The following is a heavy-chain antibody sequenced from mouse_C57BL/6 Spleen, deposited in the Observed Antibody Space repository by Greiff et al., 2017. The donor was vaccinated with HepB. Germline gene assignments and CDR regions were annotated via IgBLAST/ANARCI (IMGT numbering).Heavy chain of an antibody. V-gene: IGHV5-16*01. Sequence: DVKLVESEGGLVQPGSSMKLSCTASGFTFSDYYMAWVRQVPEKGLEWVANINYDGSSTYYLDSLKSRFIISRDNAKNILYLQMSSLKSEDTATYYCARVEFYYFDYWGQGTTLTVSS. CDR1: GFTFSDYY. CDR3: ARVEFYYFDY. J-gene: IGHJ2*01. CDR2: INYDGSST.